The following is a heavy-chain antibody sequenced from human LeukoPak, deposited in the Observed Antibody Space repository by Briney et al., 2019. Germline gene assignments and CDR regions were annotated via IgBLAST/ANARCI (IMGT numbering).Heavy chain of an antibody. V-gene: IGHV4-30-4*07. D-gene: IGHD3-10*01. CDR2: IYYSGST. CDR1: GGPISSGGYS. CDR3: ARDTGSGSYYSGYFDY. Sequence: PSETLSLTCAVSGGPISSGGYSWSWIRQPPGKGLEWIGSIYYSGSTYYNPSLKSRVTISVDASKNQFSLKLSSVTAADTAVYYCARDTGSGSYYSGYFDYWGQGTLVTVSS. J-gene: IGHJ4*02.